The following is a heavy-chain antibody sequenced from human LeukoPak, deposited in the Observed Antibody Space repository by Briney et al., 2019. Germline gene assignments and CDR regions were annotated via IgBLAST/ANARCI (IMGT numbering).Heavy chain of an antibody. CDR3: ARGAKFRSYGSGTYYTSLPFDP. CDR1: GYTFNRYG. V-gene: IGHV1-3*03. CDR2: INTGNGDT. D-gene: IGHD3-10*01. Sequence: ASVKVSCKASGYTFNRYGISWVRQAPGQRLEWMGWINTGNGDTKYSQEFQGRVTITRDTSASTAYMELSSLRSEDMAVYYCARGAKFRSYGSGTYYTSLPFDPWGQGTLVTVSS. J-gene: IGHJ5*02.